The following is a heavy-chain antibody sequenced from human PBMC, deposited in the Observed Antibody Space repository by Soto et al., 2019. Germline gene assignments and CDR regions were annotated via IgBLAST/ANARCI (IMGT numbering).Heavy chain of an antibody. Sequence: ASVKVSGKGSGYTLTGYYVHWVRQAPGQGFEWMGVIYPSGGTTSYAQKFQDRVTMTRDTSTSTVYMELSSLRSEDTAVYYCARLATATPPYYFDYWGQGTLVTVSS. CDR1: GYTLTGYY. J-gene: IGHJ4*02. CDR2: IYPSGGTT. V-gene: IGHV1-46*01. CDR3: ARLATATPPYYFDY.